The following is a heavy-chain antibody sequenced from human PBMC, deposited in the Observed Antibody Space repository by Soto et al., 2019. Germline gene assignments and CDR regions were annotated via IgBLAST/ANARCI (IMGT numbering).Heavy chain of an antibody. CDR1: GFTFSSYG. Sequence: GGSLRLSCAASGFTFSSYGMHWVRQAPGKGLEWVAVISYDGSNKYYADSVKGRFTISRDNSKNTLYLQMNSLRAEDTAVYYCVKDLAYDFWSGPIYYYYGMDVWGQGTTVTVSS. J-gene: IGHJ6*02. CDR2: ISYDGSNK. CDR3: VKDLAYDFWSGPIYYYYGMDV. V-gene: IGHV3-30*18. D-gene: IGHD3-3*01.